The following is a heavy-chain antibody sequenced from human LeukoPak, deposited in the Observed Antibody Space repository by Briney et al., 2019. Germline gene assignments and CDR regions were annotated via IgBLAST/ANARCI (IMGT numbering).Heavy chain of an antibody. CDR3: AKGTSTLVTPNYYYYYSMDV. J-gene: IGHJ6*03. Sequence: SETLSLSCTVSGASISSYYWNWIRQSPGKGLEWIGYIHVSGGTSYDPSLKSRVTISIDTSKNQFSLKLSSVTAADTAVYYCAKGTSTLVTPNYYYYYSMDVWGKGTTVTVSS. D-gene: IGHD4-23*01. V-gene: IGHV4-4*09. CDR2: IHVSGGT. CDR1: GASISSYY.